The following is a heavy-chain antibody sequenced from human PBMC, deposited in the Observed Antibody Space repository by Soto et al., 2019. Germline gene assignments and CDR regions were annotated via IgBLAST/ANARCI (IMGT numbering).Heavy chain of an antibody. D-gene: IGHD6-13*01. Sequence: EVQLVESGGGLVQPGRSLRLSCAASGFTFDDYAMHWVRQAPGKGLEWVSGISWNSGSIGYADSVKGRFTISRDNAKNSLYLQMNSLRAEDTALYYCAKDQGSSWYGDAFDIWGQGTMVTVSS. V-gene: IGHV3-9*01. CDR3: AKDQGSSWYGDAFDI. CDR1: GFTFDDYA. J-gene: IGHJ3*02. CDR2: ISWNSGSI.